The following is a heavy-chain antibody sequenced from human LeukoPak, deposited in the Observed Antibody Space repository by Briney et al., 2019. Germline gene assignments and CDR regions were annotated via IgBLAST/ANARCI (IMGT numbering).Heavy chain of an antibody. V-gene: IGHV3-53*01. CDR1: GFTFSSYA. D-gene: IGHD5-12*01. CDR2: IYSDGST. CDR3: ARDSGYPPY. Sequence: PGGSLRLSCAASGFTFSSYAMSWVRQAPGKGLEWVSVIYSDGSTYYADSVKGRFTISRDNSKNTLYLQMNSLRAEDTAVYYCARDSGYPPYWGQGTLVTVSS. J-gene: IGHJ4*02.